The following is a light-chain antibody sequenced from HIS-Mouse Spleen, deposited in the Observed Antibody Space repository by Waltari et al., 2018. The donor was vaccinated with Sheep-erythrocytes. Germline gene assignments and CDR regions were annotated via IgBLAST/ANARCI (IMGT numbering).Light chain of an antibody. CDR1: SSYVGGYNY. V-gene: IGLV2-11*01. Sequence: QSALTQPRSVSGSPGQSVTISCTGTSSYVGGYNYVSWYQQYPGKAPKLMIYDVSKRPSGVPDRFSGPKSGNTASLTISGLQAEDEADYYCCSYAGSYNHVFATGTKVTVL. J-gene: IGLJ1*01. CDR3: CSYAGSYNHV. CDR2: DVS.